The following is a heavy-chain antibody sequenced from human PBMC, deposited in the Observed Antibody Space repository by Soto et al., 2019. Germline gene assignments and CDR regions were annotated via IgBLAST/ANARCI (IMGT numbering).Heavy chain of an antibody. D-gene: IGHD5-18*01. J-gene: IGHJ4*02. V-gene: IGHV3-74*01. CDR3: ARSVPGYSYGQD. CDR2: INNDGSST. Sequence: EVQLVESGGGLVQPGGSLRLSCAASEFTFSSYWMHWVRQVPGKGLVWVSRINNDGSSTSYADSVKGRFTISRDNAKNTVSLQMNSLRPEDTAVYYGARSVPGYSYGQDWGQGPLVTVSS. CDR1: EFTFSSYW.